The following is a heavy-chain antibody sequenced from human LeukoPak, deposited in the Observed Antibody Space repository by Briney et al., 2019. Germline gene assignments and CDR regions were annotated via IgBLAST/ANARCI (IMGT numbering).Heavy chain of an antibody. CDR1: AFTFSSYG. Sequence: GGSLRLSCAASAFTFSSYGMHWVRQAPGKGLEWVAVISYDGSNKYYADSVKGRFTISRDNSKNTLYLQMNSLRVEDTAVYYCAKDINWYFDLWGRGTLATVSS. V-gene: IGHV3-30*18. CDR2: ISYDGSNK. CDR3: AKDINWYFDL. J-gene: IGHJ2*01.